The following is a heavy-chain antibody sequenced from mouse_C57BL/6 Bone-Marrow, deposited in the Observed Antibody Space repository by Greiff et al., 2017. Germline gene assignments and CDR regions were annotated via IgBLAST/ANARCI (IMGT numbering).Heavy chain of an antibody. CDR3: ARGITTVARDYYFDY. Sequence: VQLQQSGTELVKPGASVKLSCKASGYTFTSYWMHWVKQRPGQGLEWIGNINPSNGGTNYNEKFKSKATLTVDKSSSTAYIQLSSLTSADSAVYECARGITTVARDYYFDYWGQGTTVTVSS. J-gene: IGHJ2*01. CDR1: GYTFTSYW. CDR2: INPSNGGT. V-gene: IGHV1-53*01. D-gene: IGHD1-1*01.